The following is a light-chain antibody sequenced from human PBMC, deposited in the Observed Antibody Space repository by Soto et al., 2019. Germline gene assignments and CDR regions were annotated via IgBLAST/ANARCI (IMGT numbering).Light chain of an antibody. V-gene: IGLV2-14*01. CDR3: SSYTITSTYV. CDR2: EVS. Sequence: QSALTQPASVSGSPGQSITMSCTGTSSDVGGYNYVSWYQQHPGKAPKLMIYEVSDRPSGVSNRFSGSKYGNTASLTISGLQAEDEADYYCSSYTITSTYVFGTGTKVTVL. J-gene: IGLJ1*01. CDR1: SSDVGGYNY.